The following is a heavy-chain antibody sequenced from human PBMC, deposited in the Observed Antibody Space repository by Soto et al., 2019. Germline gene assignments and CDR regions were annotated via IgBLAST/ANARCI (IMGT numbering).Heavy chain of an antibody. D-gene: IGHD3-3*01. CDR3: ARDKTIFGVVIIRKGVDY. Sequence: ASVKVSCKGSGYTFTGYYMHWVRQAPGQGLEWMGWINPNSGDTNYAQKLQGRVTMTTDTSTSTAYMELRSLRSDDTAVYYCARDKTIFGVVIIRKGVDYWGQGTLVTVSS. V-gene: IGHV1-2*02. CDR2: INPNSGDT. J-gene: IGHJ4*02. CDR1: GYTFTGYY.